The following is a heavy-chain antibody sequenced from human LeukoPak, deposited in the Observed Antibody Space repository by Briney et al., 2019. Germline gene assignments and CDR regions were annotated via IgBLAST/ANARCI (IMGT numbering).Heavy chain of an antibody. CDR2: IYYSGST. CDR3: ARDRQQLVRGDYFDY. V-gene: IGHV4-39*07. Sequence: WVRQAPGKGLEWIGSIYYSGSTYYNASLKSRVTISVDTSKNQFSLKLSSVTAADTAVYYCARDRQQLVRGDYFDYWGQGTLVTVSS. D-gene: IGHD6-13*01. J-gene: IGHJ4*02.